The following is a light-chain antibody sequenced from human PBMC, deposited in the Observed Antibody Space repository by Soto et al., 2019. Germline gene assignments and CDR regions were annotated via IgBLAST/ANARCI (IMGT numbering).Light chain of an antibody. Sequence: DIQMTQSPSTVSASIGGIVIITCRASQSISSWLAWYQQKPGKAHKLLIYKASSLQSGVPARLSGRGSGTQFTLTIRSLQPDDFARYYCQQYSSSSPLGQGTKVEMK. V-gene: IGKV1-5*03. CDR3: QQYSSSSP. J-gene: IGKJ1*01. CDR1: QSISSW. CDR2: KAS.